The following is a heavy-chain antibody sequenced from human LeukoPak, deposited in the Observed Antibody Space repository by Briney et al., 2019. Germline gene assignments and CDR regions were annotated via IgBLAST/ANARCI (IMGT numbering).Heavy chain of an antibody. D-gene: IGHD6-19*01. CDR2: ISGSGDNI. CDR3: VKSGSGWYLEY. Sequence: GGSLRLSCAASGFTFSSYAMSWVRQAPGKGPEWVSGISGSGDNIYYTDSAKGRFTISRDNSKNTLYVQMNSLRVEDTAVYYCVKSGSGWYLEYWGQGTLVTVSS. J-gene: IGHJ4*02. V-gene: IGHV3-23*01. CDR1: GFTFSSYA.